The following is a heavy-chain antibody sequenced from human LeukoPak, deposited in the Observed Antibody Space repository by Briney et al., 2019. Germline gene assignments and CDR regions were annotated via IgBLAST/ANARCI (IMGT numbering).Heavy chain of an antibody. D-gene: IGHD3-10*01. CDR3: ARSEFGSGIWFDS. Sequence: GASVKVSCKASGYSFTSYDINWVRQATGQGPEWMGWMNPNSGDTGYVQKFQGRVTMTRDIPITTAYMKLSGLTSEDTAVYYCARSEFGSGIWFDSWGQGTPVIVSS. CDR2: MNPNSGDT. J-gene: IGHJ5*01. V-gene: IGHV1-8*02. CDR1: GYSFTSYD.